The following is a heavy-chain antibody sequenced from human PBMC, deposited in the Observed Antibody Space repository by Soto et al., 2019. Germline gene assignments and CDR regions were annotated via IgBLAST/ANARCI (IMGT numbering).Heavy chain of an antibody. J-gene: IGHJ6*02. D-gene: IGHD2-2*01. CDR3: ARDSEGYCISTSCFRGGMDV. V-gene: IGHV1-18*01. CDR2: ISAYNGNT. Sequence: ASVKVSCKASGYTFTSYGISWMRQAPGQGLEWMGWISAYNGNTNYAQKLKGRVTMTTDTSTSTAYMELRSLRSDDTAVYYCARDSEGYCISTSCFRGGMDVWG. CDR1: GYTFTSYG.